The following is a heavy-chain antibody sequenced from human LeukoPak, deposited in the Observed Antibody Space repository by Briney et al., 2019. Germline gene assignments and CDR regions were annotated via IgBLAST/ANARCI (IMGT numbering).Heavy chain of an antibody. J-gene: IGHJ4*02. V-gene: IGHV3-23*01. D-gene: IGHD3-3*01. Sequence: GGSLRLSCAASGFTFSSYAMSWVRQAPGKGLEWVSAISGSGGSTYYADSVKGRFTISRDNSKNTLYLQMNSLRAEDTAVYYCAKDSPKYDFWSSYTDGFDYWGQGTLVTVSS. CDR1: GFTFSSYA. CDR3: AKDSPKYDFWSSYTDGFDY. CDR2: ISGSGGST.